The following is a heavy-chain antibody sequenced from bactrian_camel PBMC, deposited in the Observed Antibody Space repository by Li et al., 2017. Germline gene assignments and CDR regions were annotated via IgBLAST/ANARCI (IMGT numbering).Heavy chain of an antibody. D-gene: IGHD1*01. CDR3: AADRGSYYLTRSCRLVRYEYNY. CDR1: GYTFTRAC. CDR2: VYTGTGKT. J-gene: IGHJ4*01. Sequence: DVQLVESGGGSAQPGGSLRLSCAASGYTFTRACMAWFRQAPGQVREGVGSVYTGTGKTYYHQSVKGRFTISQNKVKNTVLLQMNTLKPEDTAMYYCAADRGSYYLTRSCRLVRYEYNYWGQGTQVTVS. V-gene: IGHV3S31*01.